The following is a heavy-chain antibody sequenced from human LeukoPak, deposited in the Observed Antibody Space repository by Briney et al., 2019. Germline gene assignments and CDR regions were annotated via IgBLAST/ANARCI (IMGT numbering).Heavy chain of an antibody. CDR3: ARGVRGDYSNWFDP. Sequence: ASVKVSCKASGYTFTSYGISWVRQAPGQGREGMGWISAYNGNTNYAQKLQGRVTTTTDTSTSTAYMELRSLRSDDTAVYYCARGVRGDYSNWFDPWGQGTLVTVSS. CDR2: ISAYNGNT. V-gene: IGHV1-18*01. CDR1: GYTFTSYG. D-gene: IGHD4-11*01. J-gene: IGHJ5*02.